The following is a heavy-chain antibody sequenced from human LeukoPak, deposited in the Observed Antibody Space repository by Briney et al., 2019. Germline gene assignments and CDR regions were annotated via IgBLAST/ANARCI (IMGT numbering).Heavy chain of an antibody. D-gene: IGHD6-6*01. CDR3: ARQYSSSSLYYYYGMDV. V-gene: IGHV1-18*01. CDR2: ISAYNGNT. Sequence: ASVKVSCKASGYTFTSYGISWVRQAPGQGLEWMGWISAYNGNTNYAQKLQGRVTMTTDTSTSTAYMELRSLRFDDTAVYYCARQYSSSSLYYYYGMDVWGQGTTVTVSS. J-gene: IGHJ6*02. CDR1: GYTFTSYG.